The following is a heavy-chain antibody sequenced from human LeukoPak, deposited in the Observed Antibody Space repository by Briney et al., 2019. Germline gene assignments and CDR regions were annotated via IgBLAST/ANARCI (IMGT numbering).Heavy chain of an antibody. CDR3: AIEYGGFDY. D-gene: IGHD4-23*01. J-gene: IGHJ4*02. CDR1: GFIFSSYS. V-gene: IGHV3-21*01. CDR2: IGPSSSYI. Sequence: GGSLRLSCAAPGFIFSSYSMNWVRQAPGKGLEWVSSIGPSSSYIDYADSVKGRFTISRDNAKNSLYLQMNSLRAEDTAVYYCAIEYGGFDYWGQGTLVTVSS.